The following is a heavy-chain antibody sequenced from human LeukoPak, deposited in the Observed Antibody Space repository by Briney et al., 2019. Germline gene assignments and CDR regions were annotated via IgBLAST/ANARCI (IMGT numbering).Heavy chain of an antibody. V-gene: IGHV3-30-3*01. D-gene: IGHD1-26*01. CDR2: IAYDGNNK. J-gene: IGHJ4*02. CDR3: VTEVSGSFPT. CDR1: GFTFSRYD. Sequence: PGGSLRLSCVASGFTFSRYDVHWVRQAPGKGLEWVAVIAYDGNNKIYADSVKGRFTNSRDNSKNSLYLQMNSLKSEDTAVYYCVTEVSGSFPTWGQGTLVTVSS.